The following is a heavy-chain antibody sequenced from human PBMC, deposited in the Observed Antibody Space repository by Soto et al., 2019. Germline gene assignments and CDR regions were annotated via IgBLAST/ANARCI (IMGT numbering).Heavy chain of an antibody. CDR2: IYYSGST. J-gene: IGHJ4*02. D-gene: IGHD3-3*01. Sequence: QVQLQESGPGLVKPSETLSLTCSVSGGSIGSYYWSWIRQHPGKGLEWIGYIYYSGSTNYNPSLKTRVTIAIDTAKNQCSLKLTSVTAADTAVYYCARGGWRQIDYWGQGTLVTVSS. V-gene: IGHV4-59*08. CDR1: GGSIGSYY. CDR3: ARGGWRQIDY.